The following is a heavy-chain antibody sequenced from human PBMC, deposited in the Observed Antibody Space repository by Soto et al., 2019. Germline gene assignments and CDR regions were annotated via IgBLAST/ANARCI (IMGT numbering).Heavy chain of an antibody. CDR2: VNPIVSMS. CDR3: ASSYGSGYRAFDY. CDR1: GDTFNFYS. Sequence: QVQLVQSGAEVKRPGSSVKVSCKASGDTFNFYSINWVRQAPGLGLEWMGRVNPIVSMSNYAQKFQGRVTLTADXXTSTAYMDLSSLRSEDTDIYYCASSYGSGYRAFDYWGQGALVTVSS. J-gene: IGHJ4*02. V-gene: IGHV1-69*02. D-gene: IGHD3-10*01.